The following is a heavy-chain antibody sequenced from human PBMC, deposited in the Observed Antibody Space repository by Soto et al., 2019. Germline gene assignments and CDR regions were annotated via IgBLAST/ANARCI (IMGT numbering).Heavy chain of an antibody. Sequence: APVKVSCKAFCFTVTSYGISWGRQAPGQGVEGMGWISAYNGNTNYAQKLQGRVTMTTDTSTSTAYMELRSLRSDDTAVYYCARKRNYDFWSGSFSPHYMDVWGKGTTVTVSS. CDR3: ARKRNYDFWSGSFSPHYMDV. CDR1: CFTVTSYG. V-gene: IGHV1-18*01. CDR2: ISAYNGNT. D-gene: IGHD3-3*01. J-gene: IGHJ6*03.